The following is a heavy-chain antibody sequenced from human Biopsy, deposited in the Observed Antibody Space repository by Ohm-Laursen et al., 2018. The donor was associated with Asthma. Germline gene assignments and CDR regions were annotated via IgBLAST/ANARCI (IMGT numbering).Heavy chain of an antibody. CDR2: ISPFTGDT. Sequence: ASSVKVSCKASGYTFRSYGVSWVRQAPGQGLEWMGWISPFTGDTHFGQKFQGRVTMTTDTSTDTAYMELRSLRSDDTAVYYCARHPYNFGGFDYWGQGSLVRVSS. V-gene: IGHV1-18*04. CDR3: ARHPYNFGGFDY. J-gene: IGHJ4*02. D-gene: IGHD5-24*01. CDR1: GYTFRSYG.